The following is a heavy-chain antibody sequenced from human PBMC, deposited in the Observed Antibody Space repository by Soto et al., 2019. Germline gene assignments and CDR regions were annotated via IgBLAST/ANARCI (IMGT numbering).Heavy chain of an antibody. CDR1: GFSLTTDGVG. J-gene: IGHJ4*02. CDR3: AHRGVGAAGFDY. Sequence: QITLKESGPTLVKPTQTLTLTCTFSGFSLTTDGVGVGWIRQPPGKALEWLALIYWDDDKRYSPSLKSRLTITKDTPKNQVVLTMTKMDPVDTATYYCAHRGVGAAGFDYWGQGTLVTVSS. CDR2: IYWDDDK. V-gene: IGHV2-5*02. D-gene: IGHD6-13*01.